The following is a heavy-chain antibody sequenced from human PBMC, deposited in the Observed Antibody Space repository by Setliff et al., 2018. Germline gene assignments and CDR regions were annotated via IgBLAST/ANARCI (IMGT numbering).Heavy chain of an antibody. J-gene: IGHJ4*02. D-gene: IGHD6-13*01. CDR3: TTAPLAAASTC. V-gene: IGHV3-23*01. CDR1: GFTFRSYA. Sequence: GGSLRLSCAASGFTFRSYAMSWVRQAPGKGLEWVSAISGSGVSTYYAAPVKGRFTISRDDSKNTLYLQMNSLKTEDTAVYYCTTAPLAAASTCWGQGTLVTVSS. CDR2: ISGSGVST.